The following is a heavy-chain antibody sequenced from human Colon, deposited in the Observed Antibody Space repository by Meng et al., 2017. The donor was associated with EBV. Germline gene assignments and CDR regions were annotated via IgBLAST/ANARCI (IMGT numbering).Heavy chain of an antibody. Sequence: QSHLQESGPGMVKPSGXXXXXCXVPGGSISTSGYYWGWIRQPPGKGLEWIGSIGHSGFTYYTPSLKSRVAVSLDTSKSQFSLMLTSVTAADTAVYYCVRSSAWVRTGFDPWGQGTLVTVSS. V-gene: IGHV4-39*01. CDR3: VRSSAWVRTGFDP. CDR2: IGHSGFT. J-gene: IGHJ5*02. D-gene: IGHD6-19*01. CDR1: GGSISTSGYY.